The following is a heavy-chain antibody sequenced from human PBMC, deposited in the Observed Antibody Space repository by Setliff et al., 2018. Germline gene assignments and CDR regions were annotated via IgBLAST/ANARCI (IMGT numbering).Heavy chain of an antibody. J-gene: IGHJ4*02. Sequence: SETLPLTCTVSGYSISSGHYWGWIRQPPGKGLEWIGSISHSGSTYYNPSLRSRVTISLDTSKNQFSPKLTSVTAADTAVYYCAGGRRYDYGWDFDYWGQGTLVTVSS. CDR2: ISHSGST. CDR3: AGGRRYDYGWDFDY. CDR1: GYSISSGHY. D-gene: IGHD4-17*01. V-gene: IGHV4-38-2*02.